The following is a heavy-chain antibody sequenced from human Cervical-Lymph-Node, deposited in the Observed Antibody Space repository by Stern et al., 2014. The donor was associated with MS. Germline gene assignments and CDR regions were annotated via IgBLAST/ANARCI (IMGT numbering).Heavy chain of an antibody. CDR3: ARGETTVTRNFDY. J-gene: IGHJ4*02. CDR2: SS. D-gene: IGHD4-17*01. Sequence: SSYSMNPVKGRFTISRDNSENTLYLQMNSLRAEDTAVYYCARGETTVTRNFDYWGRGTLVTVSS. V-gene: IGHV3-23*01.